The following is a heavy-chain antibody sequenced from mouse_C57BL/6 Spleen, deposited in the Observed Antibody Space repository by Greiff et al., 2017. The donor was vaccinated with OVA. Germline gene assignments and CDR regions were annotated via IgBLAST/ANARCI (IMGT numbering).Heavy chain of an antibody. J-gene: IGHJ2*01. CDR3: ARGAYYSNYFDY. CDR2: ISSGSSTI. D-gene: IGHD2-5*01. Sequence: EVKLVESGGGLVKPGGSLKLSCAASGFTFSDYGMHWVRQAPEKGLEWVAYISSGSSTIYYADTVKGRFTITRDNAKNTLFLQMTSLRSEDTAMYYCARGAYYSNYFDYWGQGTTLTVSS. CDR1: GFTFSDYG. V-gene: IGHV5-17*01.